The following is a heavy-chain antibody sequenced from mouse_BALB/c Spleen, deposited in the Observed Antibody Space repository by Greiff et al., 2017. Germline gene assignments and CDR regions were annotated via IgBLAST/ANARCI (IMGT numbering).Heavy chain of an antibody. V-gene: IGHV5-17*02. Sequence: DVHLVESGGGLVQPGGSRKLSCAASGFTFSSFGMHWVRQAPEKGLEWVAYISSGSSTIYYADTVKGRFTISRDNPKNTLFLQMTSLRSEDTAMYYCARRATATAMDYWGQGTSVTVSS. D-gene: IGHD1-2*01. CDR2: ISSGSSTI. CDR1: GFTFSSFG. CDR3: ARRATATAMDY. J-gene: IGHJ4*01.